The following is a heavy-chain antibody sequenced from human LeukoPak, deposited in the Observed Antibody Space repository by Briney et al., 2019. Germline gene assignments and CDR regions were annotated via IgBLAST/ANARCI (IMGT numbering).Heavy chain of an antibody. V-gene: IGHV3-23*01. D-gene: IGHD6-19*01. Sequence: TGGSLRLSCAASGFTSSTYGMSWVRQAPGKGPEWVSAIGGSGGGTYYADSVKGRFTISRDNSKNTLYLQMNSLRAEDTAVYYCAKRGSGWYEDYYYYMDVWGKGTTVTISS. CDR1: GFTSSTYG. CDR3: AKRGSGWYEDYYYYMDV. CDR2: IGGSGGGT. J-gene: IGHJ6*03.